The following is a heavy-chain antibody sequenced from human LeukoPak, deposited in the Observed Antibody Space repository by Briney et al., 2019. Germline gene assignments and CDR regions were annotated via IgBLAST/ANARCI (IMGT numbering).Heavy chain of an antibody. Sequence: GSLRLSCAASGFTFSSYAMSWVRQSPGRGLEWVSAISNSGTYTSYPDSSKGRFTISRDNSKNTLYLQMNSLRAEDTAKYYCAKETQAVGGTRDYWGQGTLVTVLS. CDR2: ISNSGTYT. D-gene: IGHD6-19*01. V-gene: IGHV3-23*01. CDR3: AKETQAVGGTRDY. J-gene: IGHJ4*02. CDR1: GFTFSSYA.